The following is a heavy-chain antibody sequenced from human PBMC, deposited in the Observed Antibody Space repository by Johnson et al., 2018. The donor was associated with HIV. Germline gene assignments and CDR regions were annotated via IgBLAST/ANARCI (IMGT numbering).Heavy chain of an antibody. V-gene: IGHV3-30*14. CDR3: AKWGLGGAPKGAFDI. CDR2: ISYDGSYK. D-gene: IGHD3-16*01. J-gene: IGHJ3*02. CDR1: GFTFSNHA. Sequence: QVQLVESGGGVVQPGRSLRLSCAASGFTFSNHALHWVRQAPGKGLEWVASISYDGSYKYYADSVKGRFTISRDDSKNTLYLQMNSLRAEDTAVYYCAKWGLGGAPKGAFDIWGQGTMVTVSS.